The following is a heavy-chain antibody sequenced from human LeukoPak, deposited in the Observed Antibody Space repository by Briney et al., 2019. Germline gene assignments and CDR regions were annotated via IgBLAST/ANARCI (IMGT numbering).Heavy chain of an antibody. CDR1: GLTLSNYA. CDR2: ISGSAFST. Sequence: PGGSLRLSCAASGLTLSNYAISWVRQAPGKGLEWVSGISGSAFSTDYADSVKGRFTISRDNSRNTLYLQMNSLRGDDTAVYYCVNGLAVDDNWGQGTLVTVSS. D-gene: IGHD6-19*01. J-gene: IGHJ4*02. CDR3: VNGLAVDDN. V-gene: IGHV3-23*01.